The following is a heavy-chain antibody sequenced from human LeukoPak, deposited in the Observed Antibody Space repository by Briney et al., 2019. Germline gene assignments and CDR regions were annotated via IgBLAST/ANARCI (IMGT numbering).Heavy chain of an antibody. Sequence: SETLSLTCTVSGGSISSYYWSWIRQPPGKGLEYIGYFYYSGGTNYNPSLKSRVTISVDTSKNQFSLKLSSVTAADTAVYYCARVAGNWLDPWGQGTLVTVSS. D-gene: IGHD6-19*01. V-gene: IGHV4-59*01. CDR1: GGSISSYY. J-gene: IGHJ5*02. CDR2: FYYSGGT. CDR3: ARVAGNWLDP.